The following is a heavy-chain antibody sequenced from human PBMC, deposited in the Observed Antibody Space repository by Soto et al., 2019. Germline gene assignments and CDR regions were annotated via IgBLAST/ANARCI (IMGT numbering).Heavy chain of an antibody. Sequence: SETLSLTCGVSGVAMSYGAYSWNWIRQSPGKGLEWLGYISHRETTYYTLTFRSRLSLYIARTRNPFFLSLGSMTAADKAVSYCVRCGGYDSFDFWGQGILVTVSS. D-gene: IGHD2-21*01. J-gene: IGHJ4*02. V-gene: IGHV4-30-2*06. CDR1: GVAMSYGAYS. CDR2: ISHRETT. CDR3: VRCGGYDSFDF.